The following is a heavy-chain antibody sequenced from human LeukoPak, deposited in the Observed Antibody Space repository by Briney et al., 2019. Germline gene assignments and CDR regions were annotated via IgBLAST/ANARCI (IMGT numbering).Heavy chain of an antibody. V-gene: IGHV1-18*01. CDR1: GYTFSDFG. CDR3: ARAGAAVTMFFDF. Sequence: ASVKVSCKASGYTFSDFGITWVRQAPGQGVEWMGWIGAYNDNTNYPQKFQGRVTLTTVTSTSTAYMELRSLTSDDTALYYCARAGAAVTMFFDFWGQGTLVTVSS. CDR2: IGAYNDNT. J-gene: IGHJ4*02. D-gene: IGHD4-17*01.